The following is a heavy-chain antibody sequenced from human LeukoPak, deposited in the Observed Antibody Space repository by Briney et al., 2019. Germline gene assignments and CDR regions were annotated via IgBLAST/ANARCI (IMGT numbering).Heavy chain of an antibody. V-gene: IGHV1-69*04. D-gene: IGHD3-22*01. J-gene: IGHJ1*01. CDR1: GGTFSSYA. CDR3: ARESRAPYDSSGYYRHAEYFQH. Sequence: VASVKVSCKASGGTFSSYAISWVRQAPGQGLEWMGRIIPILGIANYAQKFQGRVTITADKSTSTAYMELSSLRSEDTAVYYCARESRAPYDSSGYYRHAEYFQHWGQGTLVTVSS. CDR2: IIPILGIA.